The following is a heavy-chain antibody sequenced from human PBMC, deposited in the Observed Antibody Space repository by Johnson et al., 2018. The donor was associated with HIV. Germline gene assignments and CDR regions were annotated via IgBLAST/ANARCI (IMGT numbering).Heavy chain of an antibody. CDR3: TREGGYCSGTSCYDDAFDI. D-gene: IGHD2-2*01. Sequence: QLVESGGGLVQPGRSLRLSCTASGFTFGDYAMSWVRQAPGKGLEWVGFIRSKAYGGTTEYAASVKGRFTISRDDSKSIAYLQMNSLKTEDTAVYYCTREGGYCSGTSCYDDAFDIWGQGTMVTVSS. J-gene: IGHJ3*02. CDR2: IRSKAYGGTT. CDR1: GFTFGDYA. V-gene: IGHV3-49*04.